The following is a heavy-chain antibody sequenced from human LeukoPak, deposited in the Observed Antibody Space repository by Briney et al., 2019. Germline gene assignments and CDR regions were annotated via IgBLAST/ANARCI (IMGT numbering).Heavy chain of an antibody. D-gene: IGHD5-24*01. V-gene: IGHV3-21*01. CDR2: ISSSSSYI. CDR3: ARERDGYNAY. Sequence: GGSLRLSCAASGFTFSSYSMNWVRQAPGKGLEWVSSISSSSSYIYYADSVKGRFTISRDNAKNSLYQQMNSLRAEDTAVYYCARERDGYNAYWGQGTLVTVSS. CDR1: GFTFSSYS. J-gene: IGHJ4*02.